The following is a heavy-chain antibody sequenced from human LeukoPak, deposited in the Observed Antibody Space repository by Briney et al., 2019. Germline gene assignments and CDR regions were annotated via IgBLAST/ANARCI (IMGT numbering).Heavy chain of an antibody. CDR2: IYYSGNA. J-gene: IGHJ4*02. CDR1: GGSISSGIYY. Sequence: SETLSLTCTVPGGSISSGIYYWGWIRQPPGKGLEWIGSIYYSGNAYYNPSLKSRVTISVDTSKNQLSLKLNSVTAADTAVYYCARHVRQQLPPKAFDYWGQGTLVTVSS. V-gene: IGHV4-39*01. CDR3: ARHVRQQLPPKAFDY. D-gene: IGHD6-13*01.